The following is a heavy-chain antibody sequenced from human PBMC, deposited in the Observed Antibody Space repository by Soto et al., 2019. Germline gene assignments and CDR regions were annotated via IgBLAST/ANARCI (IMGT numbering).Heavy chain of an antibody. Sequence: SVKVSCKASGGTFSSYAISWVRQAPGQGLEWMGGIIPIFGTANYAQKFQGRVTITADKSTSTAYMELSSLRSEDTAVYYCARPYYYGSGSYLDYYYYYGMDVWGQGTTVTVSS. CDR2: IIPIFGTA. V-gene: IGHV1-69*06. D-gene: IGHD3-10*01. CDR1: GGTFSSYA. CDR3: ARPYYYGSGSYLDYYYYYGMDV. J-gene: IGHJ6*02.